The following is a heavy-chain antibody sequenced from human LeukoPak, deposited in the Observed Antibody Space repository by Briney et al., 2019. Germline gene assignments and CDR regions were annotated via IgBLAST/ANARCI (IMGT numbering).Heavy chain of an antibody. V-gene: IGHV4-38-2*01. CDR2: IYHSGST. D-gene: IGHD6-13*01. CDR1: GYSISSGYY. CDR3: ARGTRIAAAGTFDY. Sequence: SETLSLTCAVSGYSISSGYYWGWIRQPPGKGLEWIGSIYHSGSTYYNPSLKSRFNISVDTSKNQVSLKLSSVTAADTAVYYCARGTRIAAAGTFDYWGQGTLVTVSS. J-gene: IGHJ4*02.